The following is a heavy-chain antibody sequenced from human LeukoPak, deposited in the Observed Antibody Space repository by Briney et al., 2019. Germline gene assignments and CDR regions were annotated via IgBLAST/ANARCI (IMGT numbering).Heavy chain of an antibody. J-gene: IGHJ6*02. Sequence: ASVKLSCKASGYRFTSYYMHWVRQAPGQGLGWMGIINPSGGSTSYAQKFQGRVTMTRDTSTSTVYMELSSLRSEDTAVYYCARDDAAAGRSSLYYYYGMDVWGQGTTVTVSS. CDR2: INPSGGST. D-gene: IGHD6-13*01. V-gene: IGHV1-46*01. CDR1: GYRFTSYY. CDR3: ARDDAAAGRSSLYYYYGMDV.